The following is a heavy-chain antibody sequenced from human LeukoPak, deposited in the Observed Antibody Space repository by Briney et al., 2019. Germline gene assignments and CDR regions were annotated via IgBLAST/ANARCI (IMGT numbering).Heavy chain of an antibody. D-gene: IGHD6-13*01. J-gene: IGHJ4*02. CDR3: ARRGGSSWSSFDY. V-gene: IGHV3-23*01. Sequence: GGSLRLSCAASGFIFNNYAMNWVRQAPGKGLEWVSGISGLGGSAYYAASVKGRFTISRDNSGNRVFLRLNSLRVEDTAVYYCARRGGSSWSSFDYWGQGTLVTVSS. CDR2: ISGLGGSA. CDR1: GFIFNNYA.